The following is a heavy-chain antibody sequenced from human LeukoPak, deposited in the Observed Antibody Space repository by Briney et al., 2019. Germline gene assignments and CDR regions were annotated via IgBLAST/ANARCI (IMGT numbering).Heavy chain of an antibody. CDR2: IYPGDSDT. D-gene: IGHD6-13*01. V-gene: IGHV5-51*01. Sequence: GESLKISCKGSGYSFTSYWIGWVRQMPGKGLEWMGIIYPGDSDTRYSPSFQGQVTISADKSISTAYLQWSSLKASDTAMYYCARQDEAAGPNYYYYMDVWGKGTTVTVSS. CDR1: GYSFTSYW. CDR3: ARQDEAAGPNYYYYMDV. J-gene: IGHJ6*03.